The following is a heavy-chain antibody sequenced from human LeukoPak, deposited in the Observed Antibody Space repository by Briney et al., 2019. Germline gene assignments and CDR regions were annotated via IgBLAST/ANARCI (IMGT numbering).Heavy chain of an antibody. CDR3: ARDGVSVAAAGLVDP. D-gene: IGHD6-13*01. Sequence: ASVKVSCKASGYTFTGYYMHWVRQAPGQGLEWMGWINPNSGGTNYAQKFQGRITMTRDTSISTAYMELSRLRSDDTAVYYCARDGVSVAAAGLVDPWGQGTLVTVSS. J-gene: IGHJ5*02. CDR1: GYTFTGYY. CDR2: INPNSGGT. V-gene: IGHV1-2*02.